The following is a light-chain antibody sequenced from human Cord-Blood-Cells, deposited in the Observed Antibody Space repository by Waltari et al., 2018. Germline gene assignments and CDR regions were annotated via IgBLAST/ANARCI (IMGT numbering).Light chain of an antibody. CDR1: SSDVGGYNY. CDR2: EVS. J-gene: IGLJ1*01. CDR3: SSYAGSNNFEV. Sequence: QSALTQPPSASGSPGQSVTISCTGTSSDVGGYNYVSWYQQHPGKAPKLSISEVSKRPSGFPDRFSGSKSGNTASLTVSGLQAEDEADYYCSSYAGSNNFEVFGTGTKVTVL. V-gene: IGLV2-8*01.